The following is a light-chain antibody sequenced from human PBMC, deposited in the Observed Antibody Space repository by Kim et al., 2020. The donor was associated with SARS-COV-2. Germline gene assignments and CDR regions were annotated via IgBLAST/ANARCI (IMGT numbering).Light chain of an antibody. CDR1: QSVNSIY. CDR2: GAS. Sequence: SPGERATLSCGASQSVNSIYLAWYQQKPGQAPRLLIFGASSRATGIPDRFSGSGSETDFTLTINRLEPEDLAVYYCQQYGDSPWTFGQGTKVDIK. J-gene: IGKJ1*01. CDR3: QQYGDSPWT. V-gene: IGKV3-20*01.